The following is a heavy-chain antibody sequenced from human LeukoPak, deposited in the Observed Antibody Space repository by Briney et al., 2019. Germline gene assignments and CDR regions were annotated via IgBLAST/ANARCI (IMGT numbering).Heavy chain of an antibody. Sequence: ASVKVSCKASGYTFTGYYMHWVRQAPGQGLEWMGWINPNSGGTNYAQKFQGRVTMTRDTSISTAYMELSRLRSDDTAVHCCARAGYSYGYSDAFDIWGQGTMVTVSS. J-gene: IGHJ3*02. CDR1: GYTFTGYY. CDR3: ARAGYSYGYSDAFDI. V-gene: IGHV1-2*02. D-gene: IGHD5-18*01. CDR2: INPNSGGT.